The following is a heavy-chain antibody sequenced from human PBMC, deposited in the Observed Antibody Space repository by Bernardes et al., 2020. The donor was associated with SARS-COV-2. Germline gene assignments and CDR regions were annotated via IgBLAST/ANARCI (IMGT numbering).Heavy chain of an antibody. D-gene: IGHD1-7*01. J-gene: IGHJ4*02. CDR2: INRDGGCT. CDR3: VRGCNYSPFAD. Sequence: GGSLRLSCAASGFTFDDHGMSWVRQVPGKGLELVSGINRDGGCTDYADSARGRFTISRDNAKKSLYLQMNNLRAEETALYHCVRGCNYSPFADWGQGALVTVSS. CDR1: GFTFDDHG. V-gene: IGHV3-20*01.